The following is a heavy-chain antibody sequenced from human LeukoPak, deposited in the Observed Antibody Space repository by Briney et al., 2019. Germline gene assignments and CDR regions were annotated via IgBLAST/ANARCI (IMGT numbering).Heavy chain of an antibody. Sequence: SETLSLTCTVSGGSISSGGYYWSWIRQHPGKGLEWIGYIYYSGSTYYNPSLKSRVTISVDTSKNQFSLELSSVTAADTAVYYCARHIRMVRGVFDYWGQGTLVTVSS. V-gene: IGHV4-31*03. J-gene: IGHJ4*02. CDR3: ARHIRMVRGVFDY. D-gene: IGHD3-10*01. CDR1: GGSISSGGYY. CDR2: IYYSGST.